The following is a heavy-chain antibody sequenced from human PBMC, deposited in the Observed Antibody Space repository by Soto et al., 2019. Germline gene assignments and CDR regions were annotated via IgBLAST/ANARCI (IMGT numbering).Heavy chain of an antibody. CDR2: IYHSGST. Sequence: SETLSLTCAVSGYSISSGYYWGWIRQPPGKGLEWIGSIYHSGSTHYNPSLKSRVTISVDTSKNQFSLKLSSVTAADTAVYYCTRGRLLWFGESYYFDYWGQGTLVTVSS. CDR3: TRGRLLWFGESYYFDY. D-gene: IGHD3-10*01. J-gene: IGHJ4*02. CDR1: GYSISSGYY. V-gene: IGHV4-38-2*01.